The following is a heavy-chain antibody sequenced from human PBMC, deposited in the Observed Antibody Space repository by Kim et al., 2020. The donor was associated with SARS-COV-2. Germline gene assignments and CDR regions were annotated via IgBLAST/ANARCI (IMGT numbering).Heavy chain of an antibody. D-gene: IGHD3-3*01. V-gene: IGHV1-69*04. J-gene: IGHJ5*02. Sequence: SVKVSCKASGGTFSSYAISWVRQAPGQGLEWMGRIIPIFGIANYAQKFQGRVTITADKSTSTAYMELSSLRSEDTAVYYCAREPETTISRNWFDPWGQGTLVTVSS. CDR1: GGTFSSYA. CDR3: AREPETTISRNWFDP. CDR2: IIPIFGIA.